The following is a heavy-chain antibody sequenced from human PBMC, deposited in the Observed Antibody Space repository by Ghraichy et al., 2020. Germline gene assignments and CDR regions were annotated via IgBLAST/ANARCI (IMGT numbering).Heavy chain of an antibody. CDR1: GGSFSEWY. D-gene: IGHD2-8*01. Sequence: SETLSLTCAVYGGSFSEWYWSWIRQPPGRGLEWIGEVNHGGSTNHNPSLKSHVTLSVDTSKNQFSLELNSVTAADTAVSYCAGGYTNSPVNWSQGTLVIVSS. J-gene: IGHJ1*01. V-gene: IGHV4-34*01. CDR3: AGGYTNSPVN. CDR2: VNHGGST.